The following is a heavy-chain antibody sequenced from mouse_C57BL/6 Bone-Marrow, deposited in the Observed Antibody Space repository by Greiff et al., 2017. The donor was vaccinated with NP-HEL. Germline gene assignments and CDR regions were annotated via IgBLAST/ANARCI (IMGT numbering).Heavy chain of an antibody. V-gene: IGHV1-82*01. D-gene: IGHD1-1*01. CDR2: IYPGDGDT. CDR3: AREDSGSSYLGYFDV. CDR1: GYAFSSSW. J-gene: IGHJ1*03. Sequence: VQLQQSGPELVKPGASVKISCKASGYAFSSSWMNWVKQRPGKGLEWIGRIYPGDGDTNYNGKFKGKATLTADKSSSTAYMQLSSLTSEDSAVYFCAREDSGSSYLGYFDVWGTGTTVTVSS.